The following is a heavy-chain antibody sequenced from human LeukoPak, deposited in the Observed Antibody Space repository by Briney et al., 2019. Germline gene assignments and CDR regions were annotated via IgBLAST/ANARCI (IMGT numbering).Heavy chain of an antibody. CDR1: GYTFTNYY. D-gene: IGHD3-22*01. J-gene: IGHJ4*02. CDR2: INPSGGSP. V-gene: IGHV1-46*01. Sequence: ASVKVSCKASGYTFTNYYIHWVRQAPGHGLEWMGVINPSGGSPTYAQKFQGRVTMTRETSTSTVYMELSSLRSEDTAVYYCARHYYDGGGYWGQGALVTVSS. CDR3: ARHYYDGGGY.